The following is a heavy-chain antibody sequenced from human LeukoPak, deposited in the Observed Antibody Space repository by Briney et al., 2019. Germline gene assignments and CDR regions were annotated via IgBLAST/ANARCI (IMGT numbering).Heavy chain of an antibody. CDR1: VYTLTGYY. J-gene: IGHJ6*03. Sequence: GASVKDSCKASVYTLTGYYMHGVRQAPGQGGEWMGWINSNSGGTNYAQKLQGRVTMTRDTSISTAYMELSRLRSDDTAVYYCARDLMDYYMDVWGKGTTVTVSS. CDR2: INSNSGGT. D-gene: IGHD2-8*01. CDR3: ARDLMDYYMDV. V-gene: IGHV1-2*02.